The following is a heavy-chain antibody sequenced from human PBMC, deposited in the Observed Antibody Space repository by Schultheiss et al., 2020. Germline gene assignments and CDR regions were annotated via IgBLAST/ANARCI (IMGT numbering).Heavy chain of an antibody. CDR3: ARRGDGYNSYGLDY. V-gene: IGHV4-59*12. CDR1: GGSISSYY. Sequence: SETLSLTCTVSGGSISSYYWSWIRQPPGKGLEWIGYIYYSGSTNYNPSLKSRVTISVDTSKNQFSLKLSSVTAADTAVYYCARRGDGYNSYGLDYWGKGTLVTVAS. CDR2: IYYSGST. D-gene: IGHD5-24*01. J-gene: IGHJ4*02.